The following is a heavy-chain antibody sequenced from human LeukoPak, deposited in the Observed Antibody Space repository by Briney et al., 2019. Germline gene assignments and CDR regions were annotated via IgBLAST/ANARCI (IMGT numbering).Heavy chain of an antibody. CDR3: ARGGARYQLLSGWFDP. Sequence: SETLSLTCTVSGGSISSSSYYWGWIRQPPGKGLEWIGSIYYSGSTYYNPSLKSRVTISVDTSKNQFSLKLSSVTAADTAVYYCARGGARYQLLSGWFDPWGQGTLVTVSS. V-gene: IGHV4-39*01. CDR1: GGSISSSSYY. D-gene: IGHD2-2*01. J-gene: IGHJ5*02. CDR2: IYYSGST.